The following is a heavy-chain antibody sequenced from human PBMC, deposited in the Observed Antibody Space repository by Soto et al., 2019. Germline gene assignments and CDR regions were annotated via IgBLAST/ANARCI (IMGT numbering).Heavy chain of an antibody. D-gene: IGHD3-16*01. V-gene: IGHV1-18*01. J-gene: IGHJ6*02. CDR1: GYTFIRYG. CDR3: ARGGYYDKVWGKMNYYGLDV. CDR2: ISAYNDYT. Sequence: QVRLVQSAAEVKKPGASVKVSCKASGYTFIRYGITWVRQAPGQGLEWMGWISAYNDYTNYAQKLQGRVTMTTATSTSTVYMELRSLRSDDTAVYYCARGGYYDKVWGKMNYYGLDVWGQGTTVTVSS.